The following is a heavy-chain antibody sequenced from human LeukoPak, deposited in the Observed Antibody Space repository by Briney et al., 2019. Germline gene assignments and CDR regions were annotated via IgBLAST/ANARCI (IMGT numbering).Heavy chain of an antibody. V-gene: IGHV4-39*01. J-gene: IGHJ4*02. CDR3: AKGKRLLDY. CDR1: GGSISSSGYY. Sequence: SETLSLTCTVSGGSISSSGYYWGWIRQPPGKGLEWIGTIYYSGSTYYNPSLKSRVTISVDTSKNQFSLKLSSVTAADTAVYYCAKGKRLLDYWGQGTLVTVSS. D-gene: IGHD6-25*01. CDR2: IYYSGST.